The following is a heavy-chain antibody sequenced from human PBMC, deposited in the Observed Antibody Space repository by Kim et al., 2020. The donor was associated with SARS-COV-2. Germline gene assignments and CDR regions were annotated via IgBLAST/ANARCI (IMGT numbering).Heavy chain of an antibody. CDR2: IYYSGST. V-gene: IGHV4-31*03. D-gene: IGHD3-22*01. J-gene: IGHJ3*02. CDR3: ARDVSGHYDSSGYYSRDAFDI. CDR1: GGSISSGGYY. Sequence: SETLSLTCTVSGGSISSGGYYWSWIRQHPGKGLEWIGYIYYSGSTYYNPSLKSRVTISVDTSKNQFSLKLSSVTAADTAVYYCARDVSGHYDSSGYYSRDAFDIWGQGTMVTVSS.